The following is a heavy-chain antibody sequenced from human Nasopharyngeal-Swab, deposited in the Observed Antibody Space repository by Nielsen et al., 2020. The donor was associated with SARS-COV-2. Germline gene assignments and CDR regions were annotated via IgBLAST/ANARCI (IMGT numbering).Heavy chain of an antibody. CDR1: GYTFTSYA. CDR3: ARDGGGDTGYSGYDFPGVPKIGFDI. Sequence: ASVNVSCKASGYTFTSYAMNWVRQAPGQGLEWMGWNNTNTGNPTYAQGFTGRFVFSLDTSVSTAYLQISSLKAEDTAVYYCARDGGGDTGYSGYDFPGVPKIGFDIWGQGTMVTVSS. CDR2: NNTNTGNP. V-gene: IGHV7-4-1*02. D-gene: IGHD5-12*01. J-gene: IGHJ3*02.